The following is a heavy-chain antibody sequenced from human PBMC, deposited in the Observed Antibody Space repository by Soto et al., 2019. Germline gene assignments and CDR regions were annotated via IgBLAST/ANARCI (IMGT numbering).Heavy chain of an antibody. Sequence: GGSLRLSCAASGFTFDDYTMHWVRQAPGKGLEWVSLISWDGGSTYYADSVKGRFTISRDNSKNSLYLQMNSLRTEDTALYYCAKDTAAGTPSPYYYYGMDVWGQGTMVTVSS. D-gene: IGHD6-13*01. CDR3: AKDTAAGTPSPYYYYGMDV. CDR2: ISWDGGST. V-gene: IGHV3-43*01. CDR1: GFTFDDYT. J-gene: IGHJ6*02.